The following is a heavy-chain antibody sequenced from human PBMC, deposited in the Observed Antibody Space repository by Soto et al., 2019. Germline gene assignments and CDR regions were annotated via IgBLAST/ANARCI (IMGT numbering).Heavy chain of an antibody. J-gene: IGHJ4*02. Sequence: QVQLVQSGAEVRKPGASVKVSCRPSGYTFNTYYLHWLRQAPGQALEWMGVIHPSGGGTTYAQKFLGRVTVTRDTSTHTVFMELSSLRSDDTAAYYCARGGHIAVVTASFDNWGQGSLVTVSS. CDR2: IHPSGGGT. CDR1: GYTFNTYY. D-gene: IGHD2-21*02. CDR3: ARGGHIAVVTASFDN. V-gene: IGHV1-46*02.